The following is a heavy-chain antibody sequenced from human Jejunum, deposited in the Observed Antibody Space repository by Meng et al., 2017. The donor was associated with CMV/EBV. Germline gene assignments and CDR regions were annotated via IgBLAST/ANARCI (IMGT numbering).Heavy chain of an antibody. Sequence: TCTVSGDSINKTYWWSWVRQSPGKGLEWIGEIFHRGYTNYNPSLESRATISVEKAKNQFSLNLTSVTAADTAIYYCARVPGHNWFDPWGKGILVTVSS. CDR2: IFHRGYT. V-gene: IGHV4-4*02. J-gene: IGHJ5*02. CDR3: ARVPGHNWFDP. CDR1: GDSINKTYW.